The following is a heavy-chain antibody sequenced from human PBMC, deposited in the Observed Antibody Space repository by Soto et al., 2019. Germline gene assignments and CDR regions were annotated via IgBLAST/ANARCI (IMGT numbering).Heavy chain of an antibody. J-gene: IGHJ6*02. CDR2: IWYDGSNK. D-gene: IGHD3-9*01. V-gene: IGHV3-33*01. CDR3: ARNFYDILTGYVSYYYYYGMDV. Sequence: PGRLLRLSCVASRLNFSSYGMHWVRQAPGKGLEWVAVIWYDGSNKYYADSVKGRFTISRDNSKNTLYLQMNSLRAEDTAVYYCARNFYDILTGYVSYYYYYGMDVWGQGTTVTDSS. CDR1: RLNFSSYG.